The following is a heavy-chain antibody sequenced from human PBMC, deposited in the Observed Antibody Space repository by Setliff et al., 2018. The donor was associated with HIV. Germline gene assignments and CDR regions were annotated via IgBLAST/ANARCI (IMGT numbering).Heavy chain of an antibody. CDR3: ARDGHLYGQPFDY. CDR1: GFSFSRYW. CDR2: IDHFGSEE. V-gene: IGHV3-7*05. D-gene: IGHD3-10*01. Sequence: SLRLSCAASGFSFSRYWMSWVRQAPGKGLEWVASIDHFGSEENYVDSVRGRFTVSRDNTKNSLHLQLDSLSAEDAAVYFCARDGHLYGQPFDYWGQGALVTVSS. J-gene: IGHJ4*02.